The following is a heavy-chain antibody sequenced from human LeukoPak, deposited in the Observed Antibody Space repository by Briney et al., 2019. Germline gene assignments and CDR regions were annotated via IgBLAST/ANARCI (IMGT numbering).Heavy chain of an antibody. CDR1: GGSISSSNW. CDR3: ARVFLHPYYGSGIAIWLDP. J-gene: IGHJ5*02. Sequence: SETLSLTCAVSGGSISSSNWRSWVRQPPGKGLEWTGEIYHSGSTIYNPSLKSRATISVDKSKNQFSLKLSSVPAADTAVYSCARVFLHPYYGSGIAIWLDPWGQGTLVTVSS. V-gene: IGHV4-4*02. D-gene: IGHD3-10*01. CDR2: IYHSGST.